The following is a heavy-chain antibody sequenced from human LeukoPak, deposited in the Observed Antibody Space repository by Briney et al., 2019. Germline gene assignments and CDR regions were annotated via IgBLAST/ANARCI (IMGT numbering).Heavy chain of an antibody. CDR2: ISSSSHYI. CDR3: ARDIAGRELLDY. V-gene: IGHV3-21*01. Sequence: SISSSSHYIYYADSVKGRFTISRDNAKNSLYLQMNSLRAEDTAVYYCARDIAGRELLDYWGQGTLVTVSS. D-gene: IGHD1-26*01. J-gene: IGHJ4*02.